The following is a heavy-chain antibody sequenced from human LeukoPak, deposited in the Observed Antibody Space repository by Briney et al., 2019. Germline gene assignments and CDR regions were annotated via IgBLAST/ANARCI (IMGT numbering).Heavy chain of an antibody. D-gene: IGHD3-10*01. CDR1: GFTFSSYS. CDR2: ISSSSSTI. V-gene: IGHV3-48*04. Sequence: PGGSLRLSCAASGFTFSSYSMNWVRQAPGKGLEWVSYISSSSSTIYYADSMKARFTISRDNAKNSLYLQMTRLSAEDTPLHYCARGGVYVGDGSGSYYDYWGQGTLVTVSS. J-gene: IGHJ4*02. CDR3: ARGGVYVGDGSGSYYDY.